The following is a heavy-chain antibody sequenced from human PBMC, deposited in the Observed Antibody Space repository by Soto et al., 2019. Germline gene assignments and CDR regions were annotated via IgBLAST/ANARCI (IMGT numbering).Heavy chain of an antibody. Sequence: SETLSLTCTVSGGSISSGGYYWSWIRQHPGKGLEWIGYIYYSGSTYYNPSLKSRVTISVDTSKNQFSLKLSSVTAADTAVYYCARERYGDSAYYFDYWGQGTLVTVSS. V-gene: IGHV4-31*03. CDR2: IYYSGST. CDR3: ARERYGDSAYYFDY. CDR1: GGSISSGGYY. J-gene: IGHJ4*02. D-gene: IGHD4-17*01.